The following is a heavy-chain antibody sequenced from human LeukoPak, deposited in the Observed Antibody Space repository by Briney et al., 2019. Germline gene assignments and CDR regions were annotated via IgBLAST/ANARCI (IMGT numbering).Heavy chain of an antibody. V-gene: IGHV4-59*01. D-gene: IGHD4-17*01. CDR2: VHYSGST. CDR1: GGSISSYY. Sequence: SETLSLTCTVSGGSISSYYWSWIRQPPGKGLEWIGYVHYSGSTNYNPSLKSRVTISVDTSKNQFSLKLSSVTAADTAVYYCARVSVTTETDWFDPWGQGTLVTVSS. CDR3: ARVSVTTETDWFDP. J-gene: IGHJ5*02.